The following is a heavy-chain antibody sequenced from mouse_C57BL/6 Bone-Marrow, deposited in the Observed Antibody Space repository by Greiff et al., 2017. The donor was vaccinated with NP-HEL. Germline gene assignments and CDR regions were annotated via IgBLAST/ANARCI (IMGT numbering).Heavy chain of an antibody. CDR3: ARDGYYGAWFAY. J-gene: IGHJ3*01. D-gene: IGHD2-3*01. CDR1: GYTFTDYN. CDR2: INPNNGGT. Sequence: EVQLRQSGPELVKPGASVKIPCKASGYTFTDYNMDWVKQSHGKSLEWIGDINPNNGGTIYNQKFKGKATLTVDKSSSTAYMELRSLTSEDTAVYYCARDGYYGAWFAYWGQGTLVTVSA. V-gene: IGHV1-18*01.